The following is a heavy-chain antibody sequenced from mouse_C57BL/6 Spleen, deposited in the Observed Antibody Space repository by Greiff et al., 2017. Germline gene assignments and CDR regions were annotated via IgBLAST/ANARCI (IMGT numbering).Heavy chain of an antibody. V-gene: IGHV1-31*01. Sequence: EVKLMESGPELVKPGASVKISCKASGYSFTGYYMHWVKQSHGNILDWIGYIYPYNGVSSYNQKFKGKATLTVYKSSSTAYMELRSLTSEDSAVYYCARRDSNYLFAYWGQRTLVTVSA. J-gene: IGHJ3*01. D-gene: IGHD2-5*01. CDR1: GYSFTGYY. CDR2: IYPYNGVS. CDR3: ARRDSNYLFAY.